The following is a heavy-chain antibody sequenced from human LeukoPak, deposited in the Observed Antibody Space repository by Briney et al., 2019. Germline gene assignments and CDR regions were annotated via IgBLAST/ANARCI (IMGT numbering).Heavy chain of an antibody. V-gene: IGHV4-34*01. CDR1: GGSFSGYY. CDR2: INHSGST. Sequence: SSETLSLTCAVYGGSFSGYYWSWIRQPPGKGLEWIGEINHSGSTNYNPSLKSRVTISVDTSKDQFSLKLSSVTAADTAVYYCARGLDIVVVVAATGNDAFDIWGQGTMVTVSS. J-gene: IGHJ3*02. CDR3: ARGLDIVVVVAATGNDAFDI. D-gene: IGHD2-15*01.